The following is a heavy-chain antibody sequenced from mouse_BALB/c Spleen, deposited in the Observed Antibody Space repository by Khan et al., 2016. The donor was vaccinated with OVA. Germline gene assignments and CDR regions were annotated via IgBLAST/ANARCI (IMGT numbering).Heavy chain of an antibody. Sequence: EVQLVESGPGLVKPSQSLSLTCTVTGYSITSDFAWNWIRQFPGNKLEWMGYISSTGSTSYSPSLKSRFSITRDTSKNQFFLHLNSVTTEDTATYYCARTLYYSDCYAMDCWGQGTSDTVSS. J-gene: IGHJ4*01. CDR3: ARTLYYSDCYAMDC. CDR2: ISSTGST. D-gene: IGHD2-13*01. CDR1: GYSITSDFA. V-gene: IGHV3-2*02.